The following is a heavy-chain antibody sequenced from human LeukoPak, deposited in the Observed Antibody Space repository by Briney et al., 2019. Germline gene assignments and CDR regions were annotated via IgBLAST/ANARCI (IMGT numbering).Heavy chain of an antibody. CDR3: ARGGTSTPPAVDY. CDR2: INAGNGNT. Sequence: GASVKVSCKASGGTFSSYAISWVRQAPGQRLDWMGWINAGNGNTRYSQKFQGRVTITRDTSASTAYMELSSLRSEDTAVYYCARGGTSTPPAVDYWGQGSQVTVSS. J-gene: IGHJ4*02. V-gene: IGHV1-3*01. D-gene: IGHD1-1*01. CDR1: GGTFSSYA.